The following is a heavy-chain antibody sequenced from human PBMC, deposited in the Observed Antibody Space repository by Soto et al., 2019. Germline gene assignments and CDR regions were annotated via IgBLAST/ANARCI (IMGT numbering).Heavy chain of an antibody. J-gene: IGHJ4*02. CDR2: ISAYNGNT. CDR1: GYTFTSYG. D-gene: IGHD5-18*01. Sequence: AKVSCKASGYTFTSYGISWVRQAPGQGLEWMGWISAYNGNTNYAQKLQGRVTMTTDTSTSTAYMELRSLRSDDTAVYYCATNGWDTKQLTYWGEGTLVTDSS. V-gene: IGHV1-18*04. CDR3: ATNGWDTKQLTY.